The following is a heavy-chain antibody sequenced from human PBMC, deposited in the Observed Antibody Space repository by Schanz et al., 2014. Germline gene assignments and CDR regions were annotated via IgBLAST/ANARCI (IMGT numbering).Heavy chain of an antibody. V-gene: IGHV1-46*01. D-gene: IGHD1-26*01. CDR1: GYIFTNYY. Sequence: QVRLVQSGAEVKKPGASVKVSCKASGYIFTNYYIHWVRQAPGQGLEWMATINPSGGSTSFAQKFQGRVTMTRATSTSTVNMELTSLRSEDTAVYYCARDPYSASYFPSPPLYGLDVWGQGTTVTVSS. CDR2: INPSGGST. CDR3: ARDPYSASYFPSPPLYGLDV. J-gene: IGHJ6*02.